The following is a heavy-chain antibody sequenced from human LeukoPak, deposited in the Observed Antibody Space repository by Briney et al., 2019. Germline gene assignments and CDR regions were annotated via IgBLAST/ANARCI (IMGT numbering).Heavy chain of an antibody. CDR1: GGSISSCY. CDR2: IYYSGST. Sequence: SETLSLTCTVSGGSISSCYWSWIRQPPGKGLEWIGYIYYSGSTNYNPSLKSRVTISVDTSKNQFSLKLSSVTAADTAVYYCASTTVTTPFYYYYGMDVWGQGTTVTVSS. J-gene: IGHJ6*02. CDR3: ASTTVTTPFYYYYGMDV. D-gene: IGHD4-17*01. V-gene: IGHV4-59*08.